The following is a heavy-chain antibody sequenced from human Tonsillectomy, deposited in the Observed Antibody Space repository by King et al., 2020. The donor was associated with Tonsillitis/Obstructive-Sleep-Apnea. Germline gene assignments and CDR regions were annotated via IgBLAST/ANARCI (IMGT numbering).Heavy chain of an antibody. CDR1: GYTFTSYG. V-gene: IGHV1-18*01. CDR3: ARQPISLVRGVIKGPYMDV. CDR2: SSAYNGNT. Sequence: QLVQSGAEVKKPGASVKVSCKASGYTFTSYGISWVRQAPGQGLEWMGWSSAYNGNTNYAQKLQGRVTMTTDTSTSTAYMELRSLRSDETAVYYCARQPISLVRGVIKGPYMDVWGKGTTVTVSS. J-gene: IGHJ6*03. D-gene: IGHD3-10*01.